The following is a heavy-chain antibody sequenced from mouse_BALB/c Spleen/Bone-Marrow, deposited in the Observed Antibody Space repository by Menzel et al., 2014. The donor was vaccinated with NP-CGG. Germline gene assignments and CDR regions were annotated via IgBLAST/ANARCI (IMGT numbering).Heavy chain of an antibody. D-gene: IGHD2-3*01. CDR2: INNGSSYT. J-gene: IGHJ4*01. V-gene: IGHV5-6*01. Sequence: EVQLVESGGDLVKPGGSLELSCAASGFTFSSYGMSWVRQTPDKRLEWVATINNGSSYTFYPDSVKGRFTISRDNAKNTLYLQMSSLKSEDTAMYYCARRRDGPYAMDYWGQGTSVTVSS. CDR1: GFTFSSYG. CDR3: ARRRDGPYAMDY.